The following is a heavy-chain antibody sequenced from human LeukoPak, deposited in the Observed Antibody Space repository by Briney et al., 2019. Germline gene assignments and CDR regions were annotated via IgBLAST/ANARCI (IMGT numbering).Heavy chain of an antibody. Sequence: SQTLSLTCTVSGGSISSGSYYWSWIRQPAGKGLEWIGRIYTSGSTNYNPSLKSRVTISVDTSKNQFSLKLSSVTAADTAAYYCARADKFGELLDAFDIWGQGTMVTVSS. V-gene: IGHV4-61*02. CDR1: GGSISSGSYY. D-gene: IGHD3-10*01. CDR3: ARADKFGELLDAFDI. CDR2: IYTSGST. J-gene: IGHJ3*02.